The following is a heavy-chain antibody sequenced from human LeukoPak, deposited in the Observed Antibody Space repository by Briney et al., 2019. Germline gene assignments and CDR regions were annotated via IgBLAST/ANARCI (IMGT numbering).Heavy chain of an antibody. CDR1: GGSFSGYY. Sequence: SETLSLTCAVYGGSFSGYYWSWIRQPPGKGPEWDGEINHSGSTNYNPSLKSRVTISVDTSKNQCSLKLSSVTAADRAVYYCARGRGSSWYRNWFVPWGQGTLVTVSS. CDR3: ARGRGSSWYRNWFVP. J-gene: IGHJ5*02. D-gene: IGHD6-13*01. CDR2: INHSGST. V-gene: IGHV4-34*01.